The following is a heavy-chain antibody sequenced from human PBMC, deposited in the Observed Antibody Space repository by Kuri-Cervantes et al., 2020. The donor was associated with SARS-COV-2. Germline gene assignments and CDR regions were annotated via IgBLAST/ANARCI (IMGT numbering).Heavy chain of an antibody. CDR3: ARGRTSSS. J-gene: IGHJ4*02. D-gene: IGHD6-13*01. CDR2: INHSGST. CDR1: GGSISSSNW. Sequence: SETLSLTCAVSGGSISSSNWWSWVRQPPGKGLEWIGEINHSGSTNYNPSLKSRVTISVDTSKNQFSLKLSSVTAADPAVYYCARGRTSSSWGQGTLVTVSS. V-gene: IGHV4-4*02.